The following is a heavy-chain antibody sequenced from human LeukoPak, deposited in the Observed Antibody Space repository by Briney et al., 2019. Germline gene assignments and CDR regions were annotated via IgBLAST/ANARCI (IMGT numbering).Heavy chain of an antibody. V-gene: IGHV4-31*03. D-gene: IGHD3-22*01. CDR2: IYHSDFT. Sequence: SETLSLTCTVSGGPISGGGHYWSWTRQHPGKGLEWIGCIYHSDFTYYNPSLNSRVTISVDSSKNQLSLKLSSVTAADTAVYYCAGGSDSSKMSYWGQGTLVTVSS. CDR1: GGPISGGGHY. J-gene: IGHJ4*02. CDR3: AGGSDSSKMSY.